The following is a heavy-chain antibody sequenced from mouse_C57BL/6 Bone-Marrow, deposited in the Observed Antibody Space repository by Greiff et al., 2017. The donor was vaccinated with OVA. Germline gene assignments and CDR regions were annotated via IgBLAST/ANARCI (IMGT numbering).Heavy chain of an antibody. V-gene: IGHV1-55*01. Sequence: QVQLQQPGAELVKPGASVKMSCKASGYTFTSYWITWVKQRPGQGLEWIGDIYPGSGSTNYNEKFKGKATLTVDTSSSTAYMQLSSLTSEDSAVYYCARHYGSPSPAWFAYWGQGTLVTVSA. CDR1: GYTFTSYW. CDR2: IYPGSGST. CDR3: ARHYGSPSPAWFAY. D-gene: IGHD1-1*01. J-gene: IGHJ3*01.